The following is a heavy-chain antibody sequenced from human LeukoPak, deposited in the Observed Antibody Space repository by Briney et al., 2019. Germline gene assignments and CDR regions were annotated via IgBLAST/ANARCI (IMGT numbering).Heavy chain of an antibody. J-gene: IGHJ5*02. V-gene: IGHV3-30-3*01. CDR3: ARSWPTMVRGVVDWFDP. D-gene: IGHD3-10*01. CDR1: GFTFSSYA. CDR2: ISYDGSNK. Sequence: PGRSLRLSCAASGFTFSSYAMHWVRQAPGKGLEWVAVISYDGSNKYYADSVKGRFTISRDNSKNTLYLQMHSLRAEDTAVYYCARSWPTMVRGVVDWFDPWGQGTLVTVSS.